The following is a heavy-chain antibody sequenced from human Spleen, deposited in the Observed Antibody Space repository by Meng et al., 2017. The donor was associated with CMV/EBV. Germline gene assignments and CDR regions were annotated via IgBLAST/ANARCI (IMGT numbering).Heavy chain of an antibody. Sequence: SETLSLTCTVSGGSISSYYWSWIRQPPGKGLEWIGYIYYSGSTNYNPSLKSRVTISVDTSKNQFSLKLSSVTAADTAVYYCARDLLYCSSTSCSSGGGWGYWGQGTLVTSPQ. CDR2: IYYSGST. D-gene: IGHD2-2*01. J-gene: IGHJ4*02. CDR3: ARDLLYCSSTSCSSGGGWGY. CDR1: GGSISSYY. V-gene: IGHV4-59*01.